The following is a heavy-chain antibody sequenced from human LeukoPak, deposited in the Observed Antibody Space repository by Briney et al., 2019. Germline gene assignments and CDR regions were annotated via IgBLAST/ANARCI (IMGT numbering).Heavy chain of an antibody. V-gene: IGHV3-48*03. CDR2: ISSSGSTI. D-gene: IGHD6-13*01. CDR1: GFTFSSYE. Sequence: GGSLRLSCAASGFTFSSYEMNWVRQAPGKGLEWVSYISSSGSTIYYADSVKGRFTISRDNAKNSLYLQMNSLRAEDTAVYYRASLAAAGNDYWGQGTLVTVSS. CDR3: ASLAAAGNDY. J-gene: IGHJ4*02.